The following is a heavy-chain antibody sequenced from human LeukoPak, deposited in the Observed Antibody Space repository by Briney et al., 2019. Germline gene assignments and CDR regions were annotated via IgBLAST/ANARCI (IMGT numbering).Heavy chain of an antibody. J-gene: IGHJ5*02. CDR3: AKDVDTAMVPPEIDP. CDR1: GFTFSSYA. D-gene: IGHD5-18*01. V-gene: IGHV3-23*01. CDR2: ISGSGGST. Sequence: GRSLRLSCAASGFTFSSYAMHWVRQAPGKGLEWVSAISGSGGSTYYADSVKGRFTISRDNSKNTLYLQMNSLRAEDTAVYYCAKDVDTAMVPPEIDPWGQGTLVTVSS.